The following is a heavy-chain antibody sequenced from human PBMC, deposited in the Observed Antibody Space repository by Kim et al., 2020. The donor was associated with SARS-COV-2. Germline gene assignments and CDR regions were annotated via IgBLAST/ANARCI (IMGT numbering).Heavy chain of an antibody. J-gene: IGHJ6*02. V-gene: IGHV3-23*01. CDR2: ISGSGGST. CDR3: AKAPIRFLEWLLYPHLYGMDV. Sequence: GGSLRLSCAASGFTFSSYAMSWVRQAPGKGLEWVSAISGSGGSTYYADSVKGRFTISRDNSKNTLYLQMNSLRAEDTAVYYCAKAPIRFLEWLLYPHLYGMDVWGQGTTVTVSS. D-gene: IGHD3-3*01. CDR1: GFTFSSYA.